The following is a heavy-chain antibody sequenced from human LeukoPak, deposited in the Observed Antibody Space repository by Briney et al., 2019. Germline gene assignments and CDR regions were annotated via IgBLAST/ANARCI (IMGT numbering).Heavy chain of an antibody. Sequence: GGSLRLSCAASGFTFSSYGMHWVRQAPGKGLERVAVISYDGSNKSYADSVKGRFPISRDNSKNPLYLQMNSLRAEDTAVYYCEKAYQGNSNWFDPWGEGTLLTVSS. D-gene: IGHD2-2*01. CDR1: GFTFSSYG. CDR3: EKAYQGNSNWFDP. CDR2: ISYDGSNK. J-gene: IGHJ5*02. V-gene: IGHV3-30*18.